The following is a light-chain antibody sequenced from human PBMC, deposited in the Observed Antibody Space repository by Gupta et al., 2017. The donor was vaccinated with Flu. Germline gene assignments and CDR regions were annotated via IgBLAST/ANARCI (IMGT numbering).Light chain of an antibody. Sequence: DIQMTQSPSSLSTSVGDRVTITCQASQDIRNSLNWYQQKPGKAPKLLIYDATNLETGVPSRFSGSGSGTDFTYTISSLQPEDIAIYHCQHYDNLPYSFGQGTKLEIK. CDR3: QHYDNLPYS. CDR1: QDIRNS. CDR2: DAT. V-gene: IGKV1-33*01. J-gene: IGKJ2*03.